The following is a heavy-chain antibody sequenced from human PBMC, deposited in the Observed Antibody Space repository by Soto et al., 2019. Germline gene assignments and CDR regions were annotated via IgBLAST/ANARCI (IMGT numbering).Heavy chain of an antibody. CDR1: GGSFSGYY. D-gene: IGHD3-10*01. J-gene: IGHJ4*02. Sequence: QVQLQQWGAGLLKPSETLSLTCAVYGGSFSGYYWSWIRQPPGKGLEWIGEINHSGSTNSNPSLKSRVTISVDTSKNQFSLELSSVTAADTAVYYWARASITLVRGVIYLFDYWGQGTLVTVSS. CDR2: INHSGST. V-gene: IGHV4-34*01. CDR3: ARASITLVRGVIYLFDY.